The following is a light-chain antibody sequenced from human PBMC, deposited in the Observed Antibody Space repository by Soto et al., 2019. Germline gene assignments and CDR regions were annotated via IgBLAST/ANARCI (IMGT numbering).Light chain of an antibody. V-gene: IGLV2-8*01. Sequence: QYALTQPPSASGSLGQSVTISCTGTSSDVGGYNYVYWHQQQPGKAPKVMIYEVTKRPPGVPDRFSGSKSGNTASLTVSGLQAEDEVHYYCSSFAGGGNPVFLGVGTKLTVL. J-gene: IGLJ2*01. CDR1: SSDVGGYNY. CDR3: SSFAGGGNPVF. CDR2: EVT.